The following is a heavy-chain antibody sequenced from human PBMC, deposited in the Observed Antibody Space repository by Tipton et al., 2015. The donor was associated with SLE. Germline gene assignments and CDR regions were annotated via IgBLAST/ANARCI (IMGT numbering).Heavy chain of an antibody. V-gene: IGHV4-59*01. D-gene: IGHD1-20*01. CDR2: AYYSGNT. CDR3: AKFLLIGNRHSDAFDV. J-gene: IGHJ3*01. Sequence: TLSLTCTVSYDSISTYWWSWIRQPPGKGLEWIGYAYYSGNTNYNPSLKSRVSISIDTSKNQVSLKLSSVTAADTAVYYCAKFLLIGNRHSDAFDVWGQGTLVTVPS. CDR1: YDSISTYW.